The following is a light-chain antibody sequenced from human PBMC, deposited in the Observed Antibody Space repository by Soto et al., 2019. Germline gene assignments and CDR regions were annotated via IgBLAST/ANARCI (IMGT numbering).Light chain of an antibody. V-gene: IGKV3-15*01. CDR2: GAS. Sequence: IFVTHSPATLSVAPWERSTLSCSASQSIGSNLAWYQQKPGQAPRLLIYGASTRATGIPARFSGSGSGTEFTLTISSLQSEDFAVYYCQQYHKWPPITFGQGTRLEIK. CDR1: QSIGSN. J-gene: IGKJ5*01. CDR3: QQYHKWPPIT.